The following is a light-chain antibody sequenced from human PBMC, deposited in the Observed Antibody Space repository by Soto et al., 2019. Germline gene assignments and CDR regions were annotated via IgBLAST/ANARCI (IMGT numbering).Light chain of an antibody. V-gene: IGKV1-5*01. Sequence: DIQMTQSPSTLSASVGDRVTITCRASQSINTWLAWYQQKPGKAPNLLIYDAFTLESGVPSRFSGSGSGTEFTLTISSLQPDDFATYYCQQYNSYSWTFGQGTKVDI. CDR3: QQYNSYSWT. CDR2: DAF. J-gene: IGKJ1*01. CDR1: QSINTW.